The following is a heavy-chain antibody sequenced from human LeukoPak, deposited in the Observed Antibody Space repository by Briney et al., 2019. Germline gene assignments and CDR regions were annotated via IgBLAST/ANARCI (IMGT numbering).Heavy chain of an antibody. CDR1: GFTFSSYG. CDR2: ISGSGGTT. Sequence: GGSLRLSCAASGFTFSSYGMRWVRQAPGKGLQWVSAISGSGGTTYYADSVKGRFTISRDNSKNTLYLQMNSLKTEDTAVYYCTTDPAVVSYYYYYMDVWGKGTTVTVSS. V-gene: IGHV3-23*01. D-gene: IGHD3-22*01. CDR3: TTDPAVVSYYYYYMDV. J-gene: IGHJ6*03.